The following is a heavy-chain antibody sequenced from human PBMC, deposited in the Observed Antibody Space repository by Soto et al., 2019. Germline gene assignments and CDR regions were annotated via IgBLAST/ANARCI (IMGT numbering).Heavy chain of an antibody. CDR3: ARDPYSFDSSGSYYFDN. CDR2: IWYDGSNK. J-gene: IGHJ4*02. V-gene: IGHV3-33*01. D-gene: IGHD3-22*01. Sequence: GGSLRLSCAASGFTFNSYGMHWVRQAPGKGLEWVAVIWYDGSNKHYADSVKGRFTISRDNSKNTLYLQMNSLRVEDTAVYYCARDPYSFDSSGSYYFDNWGQGTLVTVSS. CDR1: GFTFNSYG.